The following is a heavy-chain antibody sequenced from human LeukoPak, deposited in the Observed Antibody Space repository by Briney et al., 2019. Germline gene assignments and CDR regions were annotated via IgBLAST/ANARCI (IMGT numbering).Heavy chain of an antibody. CDR2: ISTSGDST. J-gene: IGHJ4*02. D-gene: IGHD2-2*01. Sequence: PGGSLRLSCAASGFTFSSYAMTWVRQAPGKGLEWVSAISTSGDSTYYADSVRGRFTISRDNSKNTLYLQMNSLRADDTAVYYCARKVYHRFDYWGQGTLVTVSS. CDR1: GFTFSSYA. CDR3: ARKVYHRFDY. V-gene: IGHV3-23*01.